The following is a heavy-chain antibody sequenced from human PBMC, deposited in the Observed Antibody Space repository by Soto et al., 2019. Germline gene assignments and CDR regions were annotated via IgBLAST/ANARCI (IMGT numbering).Heavy chain of an antibody. CDR3: AHRVRLMSTWFYGAFDF. D-gene: IGHD3-10*01. J-gene: IGHJ3*01. V-gene: IGHV2-5*02. CDR1: GFSLTTNGVG. Sequence: QITLKESGPTLVTPTQTLTLTCTFSGFSLTTNGVGVGWVRQPPGKALEWLALIYWDDDKRYSPSLKSRLTITKDTAKNQVVLTIDNVDPVDTATYYCAHRVRLMSTWFYGAFDFWGQGAMVFVSS. CDR2: IYWDDDK.